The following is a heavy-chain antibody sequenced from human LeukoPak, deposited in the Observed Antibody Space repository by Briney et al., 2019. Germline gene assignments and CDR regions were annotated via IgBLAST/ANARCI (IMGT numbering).Heavy chain of an antibody. J-gene: IGHJ2*01. CDR1: GGSISNGGYY. Sequence: PSETLSLTCTVSGGSISNGGYYWGWIRQPPGKGLEWIGSIYYSGSTYYNPSLKSRVTISVDTSKNQFSLKLSSVTAADTAVYYCARHVLSGYLNYWYFDLWGRGTLVTVSS. CDR3: ARHVLSGYLNYWYFDL. D-gene: IGHD3-3*01. CDR2: IYYSGST. V-gene: IGHV4-39*01.